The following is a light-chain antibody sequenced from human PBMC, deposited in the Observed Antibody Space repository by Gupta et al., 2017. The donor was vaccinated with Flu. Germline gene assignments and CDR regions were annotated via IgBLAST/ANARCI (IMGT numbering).Light chain of an antibody. Sequence: SVGDRVTITCRASQSISSYLNWYQQKPGKAPKLLIYAASSLQSGVPSRFSGSGSGTDFTLTISSLQPEDFATYYCQQSYITPPWTFGQGTK. CDR3: QQSYITPPWT. CDR2: AAS. V-gene: IGKV1-39*01. J-gene: IGKJ1*01. CDR1: QSISSY.